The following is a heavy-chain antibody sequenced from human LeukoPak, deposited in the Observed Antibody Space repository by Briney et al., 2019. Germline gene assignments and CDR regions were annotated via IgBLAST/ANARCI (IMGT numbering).Heavy chain of an antibody. CDR1: GFTFSSYA. CDR2: ISYDGSNK. Sequence: PGRSLRLSCAASGFTFSSYAMHWVRQAPGKGLEWVAVISYDGSNKYYADSVKGRFTISRDNSKNTLYLQMNSLRAEDTAVYYCARDKLLPRLGWWFDPWGQGTLVTVSS. V-gene: IGHV3-30-3*01. J-gene: IGHJ5*02. D-gene: IGHD4-17*01. CDR3: ARDKLLPRLGWWFDP.